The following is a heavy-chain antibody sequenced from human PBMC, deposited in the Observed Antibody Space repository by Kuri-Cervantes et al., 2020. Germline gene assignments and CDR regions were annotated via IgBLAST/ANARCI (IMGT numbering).Heavy chain of an antibody. CDR1: GYTFIAYY. J-gene: IGHJ4*02. D-gene: IGHD3-10*01. CDR3: AVAGMVRGVTAFDY. CDR2: INPNSGGA. Sequence: ASVKVSCKASGYTFIAYYMHWVRQAPGQGLEWMGWINPNSGGANFARKFQGRVTMTRDTSISTVYMDLSRLTSDDTAVYYCAVAGMVRGVTAFDYWGQGTLVTVSS. V-gene: IGHV1-2*02.